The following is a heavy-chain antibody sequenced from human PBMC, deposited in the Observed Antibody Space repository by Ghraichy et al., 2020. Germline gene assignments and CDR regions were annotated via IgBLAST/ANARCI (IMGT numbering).Heavy chain of an antibody. Sequence: GESLNISCAASGFTFSSYAMSWVRQAPGKGPEWVSAISGSCGSTYYADSVKGRFTISRDNSKNTLYLQMNSLRAEDTAVYYCAKGEYSSGPSSHWGQGTLVTVSS. CDR1: GFTFSSYA. CDR2: ISGSCGST. CDR3: AKGEYSSGPSSH. D-gene: IGHD6-19*01. V-gene: IGHV3-23*01. J-gene: IGHJ4*02.